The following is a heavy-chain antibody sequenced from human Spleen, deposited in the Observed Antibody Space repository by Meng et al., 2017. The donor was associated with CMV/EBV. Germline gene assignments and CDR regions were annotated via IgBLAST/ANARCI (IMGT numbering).Heavy chain of an antibody. CDR3: ARYYFDSSGATYSGTNWFDP. CDR1: GGSISSGVSY. CDR2: INYSGNT. V-gene: IGHV4-31*03. D-gene: IGHD3-22*01. J-gene: IGHJ5*02. Sequence: SETLSLTCSVSGGSISSGVSYWSWIRQHPGKGLEWIGYINYSGNTYYNPSLRSRVIISVDMSKNQFSLKLSSVTAADTALYYCARYYFDSSGATYSGTNWFDPWGQGTRVTVSS.